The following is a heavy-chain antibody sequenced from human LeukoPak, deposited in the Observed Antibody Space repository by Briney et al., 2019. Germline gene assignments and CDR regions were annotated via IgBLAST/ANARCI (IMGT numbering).Heavy chain of an antibody. CDR2: ISSDGNNK. CDR3: FFPGITGKVY. J-gene: IGHJ4*02. Sequence: GGSLRLSCAASGFTFSNYPIHWVRQAPGKGLEWVTVISSDGNNKYYADFVRGRFTIARDSSNNMVFLQMNSLRAEDTAVYYCFFPGITGKVYWGQGTVVTVSS. CDR1: GFTFSNYP. D-gene: IGHD1-20*01. V-gene: IGHV3-30-3*01.